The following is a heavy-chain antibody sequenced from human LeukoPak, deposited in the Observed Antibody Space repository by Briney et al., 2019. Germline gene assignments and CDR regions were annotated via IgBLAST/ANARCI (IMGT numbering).Heavy chain of an antibody. Sequence: SSETLSLTCTVSGGSISSYYWSWIRQPAGKGLEWIGRIYTSGSTNYIPSLKSRVTMSVDTSKNQFSLKLSSVTAADTAVYYCARDRGGDFWSGSDFDYWGQGTLVTVSS. CDR1: GGSISSYY. CDR3: ARDRGGDFWSGSDFDY. D-gene: IGHD3-3*01. CDR2: IYTSGST. V-gene: IGHV4-4*07. J-gene: IGHJ4*02.